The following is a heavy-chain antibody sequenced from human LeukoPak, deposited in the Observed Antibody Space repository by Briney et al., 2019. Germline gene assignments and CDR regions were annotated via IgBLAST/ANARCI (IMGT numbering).Heavy chain of an antibody. CDR2: TYYRSKWQN. V-gene: IGHV6-1*01. CDR3: VREAIITRFDY. Sequence: SQTLSLTCVISGDSVSSNSAAWNWIRQSPSGGLEWLGRTYYRSKWQNDYAASVKGRITVSPDTSKNQFSLHLNSVTPDDTAMYYCVREAIITRFDYWGQGTLVTVSA. J-gene: IGHJ4*02. CDR1: GDSVSSNSAA. D-gene: IGHD1-14*01.